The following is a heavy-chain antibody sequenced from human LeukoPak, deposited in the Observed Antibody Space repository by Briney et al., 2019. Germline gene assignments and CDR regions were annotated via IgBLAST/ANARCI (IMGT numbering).Heavy chain of an antibody. CDR3: ARDLKDFWSGYPGGDYYYYMDV. Sequence: VASVKVSCKASGYTFTGYYMHWVRQAPGQGLEWMGWINPNSGGTNYAQKFQGWVTMTRDTSISTAYMELSRLRSDDTAVYYCARDLKDFWSGYPGGDYYYYMDVWGKGTTVTVSS. J-gene: IGHJ6*03. CDR1: GYTFTGYY. CDR2: INPNSGGT. V-gene: IGHV1-2*04. D-gene: IGHD3-3*01.